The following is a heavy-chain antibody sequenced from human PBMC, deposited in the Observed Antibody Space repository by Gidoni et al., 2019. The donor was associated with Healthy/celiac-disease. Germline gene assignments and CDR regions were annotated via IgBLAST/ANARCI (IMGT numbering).Heavy chain of an antibody. D-gene: IGHD6-19*01. CDR2: IYYSGST. J-gene: IGHJ3*02. Sequence: QLQLQESGPGLVKPSETLSLTCTVSGGSISSSSYYWGWIRQPPGKGLEWIGSIYYSGSTYYNPSLKSRVTISVDTSKNQFSLKLSSVTAADTAVYYCAREGGVAGAGAFDIWGQGTMVTVSS. V-gene: IGHV4-39*02. CDR1: GGSISSSSYY. CDR3: AREGGVAGAGAFDI.